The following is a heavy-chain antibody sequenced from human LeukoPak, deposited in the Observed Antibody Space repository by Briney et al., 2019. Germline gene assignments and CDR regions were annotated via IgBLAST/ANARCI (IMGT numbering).Heavy chain of an antibody. V-gene: IGHV3-74*01. CDR3: ARGGVDYYGSGTYYLMYYFDY. D-gene: IGHD3-10*01. CDR1: GFTFSSYW. CDR2: VSTDGNII. J-gene: IGHJ4*02. Sequence: PGGSLRLSRAASGFTFSSYWMHWVRQAPGKGLVWVSRVSTDGNIISYADSVKGRFTISRDDPHNTLYLQMNSLRAEDTAVYFCARGGVDYYGSGTYYLMYYFDYWGQGALVTVSS.